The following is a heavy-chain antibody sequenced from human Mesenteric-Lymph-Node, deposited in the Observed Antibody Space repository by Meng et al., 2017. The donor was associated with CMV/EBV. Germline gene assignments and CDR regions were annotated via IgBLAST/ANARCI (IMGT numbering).Heavy chain of an antibody. CDR2: INLSGGRT. CDR3: ARERVEVVAAIKSGFDY. V-gene: IGHV1-46*01. Sequence: ASVKVSCKASGYTFTSYDINWVRQAPGQGLDWMGVINLSGGRTTYAQKFQGRLTVTRDTSTNTVYIELRGLRSDDTAVYYCARERVEVVAAIKSGFDYWGQGTLVTVSS. D-gene: IGHD2-15*01. J-gene: IGHJ4*02. CDR1: GYTFTSYD.